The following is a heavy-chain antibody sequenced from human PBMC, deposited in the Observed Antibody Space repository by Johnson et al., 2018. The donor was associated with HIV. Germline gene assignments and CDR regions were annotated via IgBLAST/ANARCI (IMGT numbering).Heavy chain of an antibody. Sequence: VQLVESGGGLVQPGGSLRLSCAASGFIFDDYGMSWVRQTPGKGLEWVSGINWNGGSTGYADSVKGRFTISRDNAKNSLYLQMNSLRAEDTALYYCARGIMITFGGVIAHEAFDIWGQGTMVIVSS. CDR1: GFIFDDYG. D-gene: IGHD3-16*02. CDR2: INWNGGST. V-gene: IGHV3-20*04. CDR3: ARGIMITFGGVIAHEAFDI. J-gene: IGHJ3*02.